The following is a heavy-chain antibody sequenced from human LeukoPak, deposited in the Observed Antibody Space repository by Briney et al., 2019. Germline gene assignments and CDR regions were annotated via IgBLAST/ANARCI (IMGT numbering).Heavy chain of an antibody. CDR1: GFTFTNYW. Sequence: GGSLRLSCVVSGFTFTNYWMGWVRQAPGKGLEWVGNIKPDGSDKYYMDSMKGRFTISRDNSENPLHLHMNSLRAEDTAVYYCARVGPQGADHYVDVWGKGTTVTISS. CDR3: ARVGPQGADHYVDV. D-gene: IGHD3-16*01. J-gene: IGHJ6*03. CDR2: IKPDGSDK. V-gene: IGHV3-7*01.